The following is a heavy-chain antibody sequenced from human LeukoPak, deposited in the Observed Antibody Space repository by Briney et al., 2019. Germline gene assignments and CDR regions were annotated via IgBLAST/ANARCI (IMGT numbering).Heavy chain of an antibody. J-gene: IGHJ4*02. Sequence: GGSLRLSCAASGFTFSSYSMNWVRQAPGKGLEWVSSISSSSSYIYYADSVKGRFTISRDNSKNTLYLQMNSLRAEDTAVYYCAKAVSDSSGYYAVVDYWGQGTLVTVSS. CDR1: GFTFSSYS. D-gene: IGHD3-22*01. CDR3: AKAVSDSSGYYAVVDY. V-gene: IGHV3-21*04. CDR2: ISSSSSYI.